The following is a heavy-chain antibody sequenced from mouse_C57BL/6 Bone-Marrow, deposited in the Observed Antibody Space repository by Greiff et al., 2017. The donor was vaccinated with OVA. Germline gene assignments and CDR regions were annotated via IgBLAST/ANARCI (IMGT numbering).Heavy chain of an antibody. CDR3: ARDYYGSSTHYYFDY. CDR1: GYTFTSYW. D-gene: IGHD1-1*01. J-gene: IGHJ2*01. V-gene: IGHV1-55*01. CDR2: IYPGSGST. Sequence: VQLQQPGAELVKPGASVKMSCKASGYTFTSYWLTWVPQRPCPGLAWIGDIYPGSGSTNYNEKFKGKATLTVDTSSSTAYMQLSSLASEAAAVYYCARDYYGSSTHYYFDYWGQGTTLTVSS.